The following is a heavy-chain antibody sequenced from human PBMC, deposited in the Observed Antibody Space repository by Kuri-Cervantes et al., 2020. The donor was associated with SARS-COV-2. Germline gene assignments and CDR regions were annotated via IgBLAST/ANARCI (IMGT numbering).Heavy chain of an antibody. CDR2: ISPIFGTA. D-gene: IGHD3-22*01. J-gene: IGHJ5*02. CDR1: GCTFSSYA. V-gene: IGHV1-69*06. CDR3: ASRRSRSVYYFAQPFDP. Sequence: SVKVSCKASGCTFSSYAISWVRQAPGQGLEWMGGISPIFGTANYAQKFQGRVTITADKSTSTAYMELSSLRSEDTAVYYCASRRSRSVYYFAQPFDPWGQGTLVTVSS.